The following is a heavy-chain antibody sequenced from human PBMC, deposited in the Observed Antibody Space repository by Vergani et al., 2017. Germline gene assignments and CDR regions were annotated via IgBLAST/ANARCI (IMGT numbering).Heavy chain of an antibody. CDR3: AREYSSTSGRGFDF. J-gene: IGHJ3*01. V-gene: IGHV3-48*01. Sequence: EVQLVESGGGLVQPGGSLRLSCAASGFTFSSYSMNWVRQAPGKGLEWVSYISSSSSTIYYADSVKGRFTISRDNAKNSLYLQMDSLRADDTAVYYCAREYSSTSGRGFDFWGQGTKVTVSS. CDR2: ISSSSSTI. CDR1: GFTFSSYS. D-gene: IGHD2-2*01.